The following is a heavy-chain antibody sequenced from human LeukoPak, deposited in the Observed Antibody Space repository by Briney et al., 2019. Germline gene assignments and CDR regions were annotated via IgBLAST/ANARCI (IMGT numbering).Heavy chain of an antibody. V-gene: IGHV4-39*07. CDR1: GGSISSSSYY. CDR3: ARDHRGGVGYMDV. D-gene: IGHD2-8*02. CDR2: IYYSGST. J-gene: IGHJ6*03. Sequence: PSETLSLTCTVSGGSISSSSYYWGWIRQPPGTGLEWIGSIYYSGSTYYNPSLKSRVTISVDTSKNQFSLKLSSVTAADTAVYYCARDHRGGVGYMDVWGKGTTVTVSS.